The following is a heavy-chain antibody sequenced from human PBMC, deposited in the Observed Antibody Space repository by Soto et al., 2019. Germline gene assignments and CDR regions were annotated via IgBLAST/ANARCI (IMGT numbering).Heavy chain of an antibody. V-gene: IGHV3-23*01. CDR3: AKDLSWVVFGVVTGRYFDY. Sequence: EVQLLESGGGLVQPGGSLRLSCAASGFTFSSYAMSWVRQAPGKGLEWVSAISGSGGSTYYADSVKGRFTISRDNSKNTLYLQMNSLRAEDTAVYYCAKDLSWVVFGVVTGRYFDYWGQGTLVTVSS. D-gene: IGHD3-3*01. J-gene: IGHJ4*02. CDR1: GFTFSSYA. CDR2: ISGSGGST.